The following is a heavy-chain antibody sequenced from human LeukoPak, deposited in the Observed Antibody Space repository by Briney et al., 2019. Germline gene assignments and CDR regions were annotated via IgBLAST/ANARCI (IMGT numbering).Heavy chain of an antibody. D-gene: IGHD4-11*01. CDR1: GFTFRSYA. J-gene: IGHJ4*02. V-gene: IGHV3-23*01. CDR2: IIGSGGST. Sequence: GGSLRLSCAASGFTFRSYAMSWVRQAPGKGLGWFSAIIGSGGSTYYAHSVKGRLTISRDNSKSTVYLQMNSLRAEDAAVYYWTETGIGLQGHWGQGTLVTVSS. CDR3: TETGIGLQGH.